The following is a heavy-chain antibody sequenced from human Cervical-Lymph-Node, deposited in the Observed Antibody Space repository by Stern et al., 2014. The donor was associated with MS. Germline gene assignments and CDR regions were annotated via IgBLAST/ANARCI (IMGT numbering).Heavy chain of an antibody. CDR1: GDSFASYP. D-gene: IGHD4-17*01. CDR3: ATPLPYAT. Sequence: VHLVESGAEVKKPGASVKVSCKASGDSFASYPIHWLRQAPGQGPAWMGIVNPTDGRTTYAQTLQGRVTMTRDTSTRTVYMELSSLRPEDTAMYFCATPLPYATWGQGTRVTVSS. CDR2: VNPTDGRT. J-gene: IGHJ5*02. V-gene: IGHV1-46*03.